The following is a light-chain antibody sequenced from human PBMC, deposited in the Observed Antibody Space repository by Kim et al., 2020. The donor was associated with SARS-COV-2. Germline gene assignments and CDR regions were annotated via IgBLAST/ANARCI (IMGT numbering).Light chain of an antibody. Sequence: DIQMTQSPSALSASVGDTVTITCRASESVGTLLSWFQQRPGKAPNLLIYSTSTLAAGVPSRFSGSGSVTEFSLTISGLQPDDFATYYCHQSHTYPITFGGGTKVEIK. J-gene: IGKJ4*01. V-gene: IGKV1-5*03. CDR2: STS. CDR3: HQSHTYPIT. CDR1: ESVGTL.